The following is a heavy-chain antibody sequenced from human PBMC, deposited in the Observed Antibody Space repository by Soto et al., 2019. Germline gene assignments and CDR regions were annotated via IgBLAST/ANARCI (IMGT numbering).Heavy chain of an antibody. CDR2: IYYSGST. CDR1: GGSISSSSYY. V-gene: IGHV4-39*01. Sequence: PSETLSLTCTVSGGSISSSSYYWGWIRQPPGKGLEWIGSIYYSGSTYYNPSLKSRVTISVDTSKNQFSLKLSSVTAADTAVYYCASHALWFGELENWFDPWGQGTLVTVSS. J-gene: IGHJ5*02. CDR3: ASHALWFGELENWFDP. D-gene: IGHD3-10*01.